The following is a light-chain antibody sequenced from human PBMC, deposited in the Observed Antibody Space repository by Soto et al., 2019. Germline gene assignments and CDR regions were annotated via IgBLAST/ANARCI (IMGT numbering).Light chain of an antibody. CDR1: QSLLHSNGYNY. Sequence: DIVMTQSPLSLPVTPGEPASISCRSSQSLLHSNGYNYLDWYLQKPGQSPQFLIYLGSSRASGVPDRFSGSGSGTDFTLKISRVEAEDVGVYYFMQALQTPATFGQGTKLEIK. CDR3: MQALQTPAT. CDR2: LGS. V-gene: IGKV2-28*01. J-gene: IGKJ2*01.